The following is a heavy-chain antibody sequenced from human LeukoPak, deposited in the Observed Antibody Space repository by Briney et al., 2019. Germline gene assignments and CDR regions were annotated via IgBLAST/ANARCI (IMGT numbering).Heavy chain of an antibody. Sequence: ASXKVSCKASGYTFTSYGISLVRQAPGQGLEWMGCISAYNGNTNYAQKLQGRVTITTDTSTSTAYMELRSLRSDDTAVYYCARRAYCGGDCYDHWGQGTLVTVSS. CDR1: GYTFTSYG. J-gene: IGHJ4*02. CDR2: ISAYNGNT. V-gene: IGHV1-18*01. CDR3: ARRAYCGGDCYDH. D-gene: IGHD2-21*01.